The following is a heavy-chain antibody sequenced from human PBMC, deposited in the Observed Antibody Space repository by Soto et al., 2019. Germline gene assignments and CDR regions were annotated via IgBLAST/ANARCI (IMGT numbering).Heavy chain of an antibody. CDR3: ARDFYEWDYYYYGMDV. V-gene: IGHV1-3*01. CDR1: GYTFTSYA. Sequence: ASVKVSCKASGYTFTSYAMHWVRQAPGQRLEWMGWINAGNGNTKYSQKFQGRVTITRDTSASTAYMELSSLRSEDTAVYYCARDFYEWDYYYYGMDVWGQGTTVTVSS. J-gene: IGHJ6*02. D-gene: IGHD1-26*01. CDR2: INAGNGNT.